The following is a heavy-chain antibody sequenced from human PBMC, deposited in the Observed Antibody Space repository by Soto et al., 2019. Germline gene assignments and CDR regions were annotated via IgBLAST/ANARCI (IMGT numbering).Heavy chain of an antibody. J-gene: IGHJ6*02. Sequence: QVQLVQSGAEVKKPGSSVKVSCKASGGTFSSYAISWVRQAPGQGLEWMGGIIPIFGTANYAQKFQGRVTIPADEXXSXAXXELSRLRSEDTAVYYCAEGSIAVAGTNYYYYGMDVWGQGTTVTVSS. CDR3: AEGSIAVAGTNYYYYGMDV. CDR2: IIPIFGTA. V-gene: IGHV1-69*12. D-gene: IGHD6-19*01. CDR1: GGTFSSYA.